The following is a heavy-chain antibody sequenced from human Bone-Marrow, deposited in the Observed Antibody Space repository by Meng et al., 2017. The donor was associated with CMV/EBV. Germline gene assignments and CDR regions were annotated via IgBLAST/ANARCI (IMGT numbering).Heavy chain of an antibody. CDR2: IYSGGSRT. Sequence: GGSLRLSCAASGFTFSSYAMTWVRQAPGKGLEWVSVIYSGGSRTHYADSVKGRFTISRDNSKNTLYLQMNNLRAEDTAVYYCARDGPPYNWNDVLGGWGQGTLVTVSS. V-gene: IGHV3-23*03. CDR3: ARDGPPYNWNDVLGG. CDR1: GFTFSSYA. D-gene: IGHD1-1*01. J-gene: IGHJ4*02.